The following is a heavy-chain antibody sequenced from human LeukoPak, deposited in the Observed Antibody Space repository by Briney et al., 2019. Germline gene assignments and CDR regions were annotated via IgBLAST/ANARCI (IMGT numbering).Heavy chain of an antibody. D-gene: IGHD2-2*01. V-gene: IGHV4-39*01. J-gene: IGHJ4*02. CDR1: GGSISSSSYY. CDR3: ARHFVGYCGSTSCSALYFDY. Sequence: SETLSLTCTVSGGSISSSSYYWGWIRQPPGKGLEWIGRIYYSGSTYYNPSLKSRVSISVDTSENQFSLKLSSVTAADTAVYYCARHFVGYCGSTSCSALYFDYRGQGTLVTVSS. CDR2: IYYSGST.